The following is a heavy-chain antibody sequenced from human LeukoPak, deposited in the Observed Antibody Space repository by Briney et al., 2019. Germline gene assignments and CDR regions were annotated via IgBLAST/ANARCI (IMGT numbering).Heavy chain of an antibody. CDR2: ISAYNGNT. CDR3: ARVRALRQWELGANWFDP. D-gene: IGHD1-26*01. CDR1: GYTFTSYG. J-gene: IGHJ5*02. V-gene: IGHV1-18*01. Sequence: ASVEVSCKASGYTFTSYGISWVRQAPGQGLEWMGWISAYNGNTNYAQKLQGRVTMTTHTSTRTAYMELRSLRSDDTAVYYCARVRALRQWELGANWFDPWGQGTLVTVSS.